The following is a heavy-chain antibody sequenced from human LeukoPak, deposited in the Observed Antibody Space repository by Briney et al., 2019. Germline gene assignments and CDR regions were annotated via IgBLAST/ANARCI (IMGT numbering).Heavy chain of an antibody. Sequence: PSETLSLTCTVSGGSISSYYWSWIRQPPGKGLEWIGYIYYTGSTNCNPSLKSRLTISVDTSKNQFSLKLSSVTAADTAVYYCARLKDYGADFDYWGQGTLVTVSS. J-gene: IGHJ4*02. CDR2: IYYTGST. CDR3: ARLKDYGADFDY. CDR1: GGSISSYY. D-gene: IGHD4-17*01. V-gene: IGHV4-59*01.